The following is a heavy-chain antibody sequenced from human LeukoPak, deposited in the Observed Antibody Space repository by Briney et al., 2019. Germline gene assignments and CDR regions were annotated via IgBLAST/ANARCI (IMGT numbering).Heavy chain of an antibody. D-gene: IGHD2-15*01. Sequence: SETLSLTCTVSGGSISSSSYYWGWIRQPPGKGLEWLGCIYYSGSTYYNPSLKRRVTISVDSSKTQFSLRLSCVTAADTAVYYCARVAATPYNWFDPWGQGTLVTVSS. V-gene: IGHV4-39*01. CDR3: ARVAATPYNWFDP. CDR2: IYYSGST. J-gene: IGHJ5*02. CDR1: GGSISSSSYY.